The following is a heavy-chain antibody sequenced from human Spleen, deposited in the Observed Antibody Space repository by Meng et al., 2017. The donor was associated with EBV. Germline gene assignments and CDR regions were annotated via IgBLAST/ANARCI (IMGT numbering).Heavy chain of an antibody. Sequence: QGQVVQSGAEVKKPGASVKVSCKASGYTFSTFYVHWVRQAPGQGLVWMGLLNPSGGSTRYAQKFKGRVTMTRDSSTTVYMELSSLRSDDTAVYYCARGRYDSTGYYGYYFDYWGQGTLVTVSS. CDR1: GYTFSTFY. D-gene: IGHD3-22*01. J-gene: IGHJ4*02. CDR3: ARGRYDSTGYYGYYFDY. V-gene: IGHV1-46*01. CDR2: LNPSGGST.